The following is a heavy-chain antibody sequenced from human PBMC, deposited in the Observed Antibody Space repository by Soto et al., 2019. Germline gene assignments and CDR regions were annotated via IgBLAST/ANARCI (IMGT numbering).Heavy chain of an antibody. J-gene: IGHJ4*02. V-gene: IGHV4-4*02. CDR2: IYHSGST. CDR1: GGSISSSNW. D-gene: IGHD1-26*01. Sequence: QVQLQESGPGLVKPSGTLSLTCAVSGGSISSSNWWSWVRQPPGKGLEWIGEIYHSGSTNYNPSLPSRVVISVDKSKNQFCLTLSSVTAADTAVYYCARSGSYGGGYFDYWGQGTLVTVSS. CDR3: ARSGSYGGGYFDY.